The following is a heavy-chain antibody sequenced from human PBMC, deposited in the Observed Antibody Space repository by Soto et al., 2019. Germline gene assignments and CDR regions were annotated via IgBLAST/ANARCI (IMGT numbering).Heavy chain of an antibody. J-gene: IGHJ6*02. Sequence: ASVEVSCKASGYTFTGYYMHWVRQAPGQGLEWMGWINPNSGGTNYAQKFQGRVTMTRDTSISSAYMELSRLRSDDTAVYYCAGRGYSGLYGMDVWGQGTTVTVSS. V-gene: IGHV1-2*02. CDR1: GYTFTGYY. CDR3: AGRGYSGLYGMDV. D-gene: IGHD5-12*01. CDR2: INPNSGGT.